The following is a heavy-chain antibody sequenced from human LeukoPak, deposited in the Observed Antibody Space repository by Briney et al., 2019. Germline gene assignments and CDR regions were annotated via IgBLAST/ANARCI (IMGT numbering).Heavy chain of an antibody. CDR1: GFTFSSYA. V-gene: IGHV3-30*04. CDR3: ARDIGGIAAAGIGRDFDY. D-gene: IGHD6-13*01. CDR2: ISYDGSNK. J-gene: IGHJ4*02. Sequence: GGSLRLSCAASGFTFSSYAMHWVRQAPGKGLEWVAVISYDGSNKYYADSVKGRFTISRDNSKNTLYLQMNRLRAEDTAVYYCARDIGGIAAAGIGRDFDYWGQRTLVTVSS.